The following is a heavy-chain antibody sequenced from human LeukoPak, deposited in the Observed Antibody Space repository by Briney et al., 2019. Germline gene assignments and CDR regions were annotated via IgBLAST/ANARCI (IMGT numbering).Heavy chain of an antibody. CDR1: GGTFSSYA. J-gene: IGHJ4*02. CDR3: ARDRYYYDSSGYSNGYFDY. CDR2: MNPNSGNT. Sequence: ASVKVSCKASGGTFSSYAINWVRQATGQGREWMGWMNPNSGNTGYAQKFQGRVTMTRDMSTSTVYMELSSLRSEDTAVYYCARDRYYYDSSGYSNGYFDYWGQGTLVTVSS. V-gene: IGHV1-8*02. D-gene: IGHD3-22*01.